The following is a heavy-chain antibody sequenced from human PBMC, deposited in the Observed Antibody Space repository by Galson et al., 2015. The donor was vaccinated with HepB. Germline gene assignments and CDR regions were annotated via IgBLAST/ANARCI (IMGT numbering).Heavy chain of an antibody. V-gene: IGHV1-3*01. CDR2: INAGNGNT. CDR3: ARPVHYYYDSRGTDAFDI. CDR1: GYTFTSYA. J-gene: IGHJ3*02. D-gene: IGHD3-22*01. Sequence: SVKVSCKASGYTFTSYAMHWVRQAPGQRLEWMGWINAGNGNTKYSQKFQGRVTITRDTSASTAYMELSSLRSEDTAVYYCARPVHYYYDSRGTDAFDIWGEGTMVTVSS.